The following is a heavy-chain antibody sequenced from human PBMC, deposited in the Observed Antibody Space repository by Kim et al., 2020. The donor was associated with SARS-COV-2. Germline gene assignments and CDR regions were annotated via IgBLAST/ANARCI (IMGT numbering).Heavy chain of an antibody. CDR1: GFTFSHYA. J-gene: IGHJ4*02. CDR3: AKLREYCGSSTCFQNFDY. CDR2: ISDSADYI. D-gene: IGHD2-2*01. V-gene: IGHV3-23*01. Sequence: GGSLRLSCAASGFTFSHYAMSWVRQAPGKGPEWVSGISDSADYIYYADSVKGRFTISRDNSKNTLFLQMNSLRAEDTAVYYCAKLREYCGSSTCFQNFDYWGQGTLVTVSS.